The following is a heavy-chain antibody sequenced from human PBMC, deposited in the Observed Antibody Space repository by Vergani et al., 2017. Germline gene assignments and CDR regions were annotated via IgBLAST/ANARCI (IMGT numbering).Heavy chain of an antibody. D-gene: IGHD1-26*01. V-gene: IGHV4-59*01. J-gene: IGHJ4*02. Sequence: QVQLQESGPGLVKPSETLSLTCTVSGGSISSYYWSWIRQPPGKGLEWIGYIYYSGSTNYNPSLKSRVTISVDTSKNQFSLKLSSVTAADTAVYYCARDRYSGNGLDYWGQETLVTVSS. CDR3: ARDRYSGNGLDY. CDR1: GGSISSYY. CDR2: IYYSGST.